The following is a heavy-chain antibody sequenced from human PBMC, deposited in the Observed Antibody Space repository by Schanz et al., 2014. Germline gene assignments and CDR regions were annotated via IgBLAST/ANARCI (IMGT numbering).Heavy chain of an antibody. CDR1: GGTFSRYA. CDR3: ATSQARSFTDAVEM. CDR2: IIPIFVPA. D-gene: IGHD6-6*01. J-gene: IGHJ3*02. V-gene: IGHV1-69*01. Sequence: SVKASCKSSGGTFSRYAINWLRQVPGQGLEWMGGIIPIFVPANSAQTFQGRVTITADESTSSAYMELSRLRSEDTPTHYRATSQARSFTDAVEMRGQGTSETVSS.